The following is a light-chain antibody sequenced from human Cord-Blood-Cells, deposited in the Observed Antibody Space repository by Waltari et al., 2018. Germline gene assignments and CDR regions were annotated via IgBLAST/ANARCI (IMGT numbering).Light chain of an antibody. J-gene: IGKJ1*01. CDR2: GAS. CDR1: QSVSSN. CDR3: QQYKGT. V-gene: IGKV3-15*01. Sequence: EIVMTQSPATLSVSPGERATLSCRASQSVSSNLAWYQQKPGQAPRLLIYGASTRATCIPARFSGSGSGTEFTLTISSLQSEDFAVYYCQQYKGTFGQGTKVEIK.